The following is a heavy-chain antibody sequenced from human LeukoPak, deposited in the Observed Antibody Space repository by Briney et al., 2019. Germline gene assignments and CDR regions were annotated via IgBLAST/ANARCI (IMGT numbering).Heavy chain of an antibody. V-gene: IGHV1-69*13. CDR2: IIPIFGTA. D-gene: IGHD3-3*01. CDR3: ARDQYYDFWSGYYRGYYFDY. J-gene: IGHJ4*02. Sequence: SVKVSCKASGGTFSSYAISWVRQAPGQGLEWMGGIIPIFGTANYAQKFQGRVTITADESTSTAYMELSSLRSEDTAVYYCARDQYYDFWSGYYRGYYFDYWGQGTLVTVSS. CDR1: GGTFSSYA.